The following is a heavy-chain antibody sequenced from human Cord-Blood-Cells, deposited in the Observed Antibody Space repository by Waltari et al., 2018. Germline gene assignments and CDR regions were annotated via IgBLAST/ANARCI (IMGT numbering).Heavy chain of an antibody. J-gene: IGHJ4*02. D-gene: IGHD2-2*01. V-gene: IGHV3-43*01. CDR3: ATFMEAYCSSTSCSFFDY. CDR2: ISWDGGST. Sequence: EVQLVESGGVVVQPGGSLRLSCAASGFTFDDYTMHLVRQAPGKGLEWVSLISWDGGSTYYADSVKGRFTISRDNSKNSLYLQMNSLRTEDTALYYCATFMEAYCSSTSCSFFDYWGQGTLVTVSS. CDR1: GFTFDDYT.